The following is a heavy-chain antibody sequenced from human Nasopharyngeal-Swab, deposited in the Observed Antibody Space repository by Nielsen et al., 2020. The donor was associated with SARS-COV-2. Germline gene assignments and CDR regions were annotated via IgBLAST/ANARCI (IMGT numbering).Heavy chain of an antibody. Sequence: GESLKISCAASGFTFSSYGMHWVRQAPGKGLEWEAFISNDGSDKYYADSVKGRFTISRDNSKNTLYLQMNSLRAEDTAVYYCAKDGPGVGGYHDYWGQGTLVTVSS. J-gene: IGHJ4*02. CDR2: ISNDGSDK. CDR3: AKDGPGVGGYHDY. D-gene: IGHD5-12*01. V-gene: IGHV3-30*18. CDR1: GFTFSSYG.